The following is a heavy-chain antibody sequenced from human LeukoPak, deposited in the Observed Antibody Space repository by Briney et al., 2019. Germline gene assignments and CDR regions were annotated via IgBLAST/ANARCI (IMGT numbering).Heavy chain of an antibody. V-gene: IGHV1-18*01. Sequence: ASVKVSCKASGYPFATYGFCWVRQAPGHGLEWMGWISANTGKTDYAQNFQGKVTMTTDTSTSTAYMELRSLRPDDTAVYYCAKVAGGRLDHWGQGTLLTVSS. CDR3: AKVAGGRLDH. CDR2: ISANTGKT. CDR1: GYPFATYG. D-gene: IGHD2-21*01. J-gene: IGHJ4*02.